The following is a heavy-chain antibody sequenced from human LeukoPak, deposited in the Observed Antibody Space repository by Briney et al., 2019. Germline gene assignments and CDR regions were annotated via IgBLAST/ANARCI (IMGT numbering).Heavy chain of an antibody. J-gene: IGHJ4*02. V-gene: IGHV3-23*01. CDR3: AKDVCTSPRCLLYFDS. D-gene: IGHD2-8*01. Sequence: GGSLRLSCTTSGFAFSNYAMNWVRQAPGKGPEWVSGISGFNTYYAYAVEGGFTIFRDNSKNVLYLQMDRLRAEDTAVYSCAKDVCTSPRCLLYFDSWGQGTLVTVSS. CDR2: ISGFNT. CDR1: GFAFSNYA.